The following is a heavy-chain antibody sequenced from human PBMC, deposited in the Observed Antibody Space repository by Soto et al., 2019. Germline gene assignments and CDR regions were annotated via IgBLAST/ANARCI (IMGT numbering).Heavy chain of an antibody. CDR3: AREVVGPDY. Sequence: EVQLVESGGGLVQPGGSLRLSCAASGFTVSSNYMSWVRQAPGKGLEWVSVIYSGGSTYYADSVKGRFTISRHNSENSLSLQMNRLHSEDPAAFYCAREVVGPDYWGQGTVGSSSS. J-gene: IGHJ4*02. CDR1: GFTVSSNY. V-gene: IGHV3-53*04. CDR2: IYSGGST. D-gene: IGHD6-19*01.